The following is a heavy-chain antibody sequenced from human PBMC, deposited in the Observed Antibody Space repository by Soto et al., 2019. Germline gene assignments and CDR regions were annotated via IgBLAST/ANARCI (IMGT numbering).Heavy chain of an antibody. CDR1: GFTFSSYW. V-gene: IGHV3-7*01. Sequence: GGSLRLSCAASGFTFSSYWMSWVRQAPGKGLEWVANIKQDGSEKYYVDSVKDRFTISRDNAKNSLYLQMNSLRAEDTAVYYCARERLVGAFDIWGQGTMVTVSS. D-gene: IGHD2-21*01. CDR3: ARERLVGAFDI. CDR2: IKQDGSEK. J-gene: IGHJ3*02.